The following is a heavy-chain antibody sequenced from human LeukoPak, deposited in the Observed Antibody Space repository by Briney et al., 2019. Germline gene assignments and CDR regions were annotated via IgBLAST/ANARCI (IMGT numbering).Heavy chain of an antibody. CDR3: ARGYSYYYYYGMDV. D-gene: IGHD4-11*01. V-gene: IGHV1-69*13. CDR2: IIPIFGTA. CDR1: GGTFSSYA. Sequence: ASVKVSCTASGGTFSSYAISWVRQAPGQGLEWMGGIIPIFGTANYAQKFQGRVTITAGESTSTAYMELSSLRSEDTAVYYCARGYSYYYYYGMDVWGQGTTVTVSS. J-gene: IGHJ6*02.